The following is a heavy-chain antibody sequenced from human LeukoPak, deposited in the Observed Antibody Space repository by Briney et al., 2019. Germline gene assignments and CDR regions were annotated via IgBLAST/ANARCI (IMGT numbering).Heavy chain of an antibody. CDR2: ISAYNGNT. CDR3: ARGLYYYDSSGYSVYFDY. CDR1: GYTFTSYG. V-gene: IGHV1-18*01. Sequence: GASVKVSCKASGYTFTSYGISWVRQAPGQGLEWMGWISAYNGNTNYVQKLQGRVTMTTDTSTSTAYMELRSLRSDDTAVYYCARGLYYYDSSGYSVYFDYWGQGTLVTVSS. D-gene: IGHD3-22*01. J-gene: IGHJ4*02.